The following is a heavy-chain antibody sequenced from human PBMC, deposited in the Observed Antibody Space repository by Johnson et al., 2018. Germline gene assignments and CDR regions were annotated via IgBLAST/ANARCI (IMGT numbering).Heavy chain of an antibody. CDR1: GFTFSSYG. CDR2: ISYDGSNK. Sequence: QVQLVESGGGVVQPGRSLRLSCAASGFTFSSYGMHWVRQAPGQGLEWVAVISYDGSNKYYADSVKGRFPISRDNSKNTLYLQMNSLRAEDTAVYYCAKDSGDCNNTTCGETYYYYGMDVWGRGTTVTVSS. J-gene: IGHJ6*02. D-gene: IGHD2-2*01. CDR3: AKDSGDCNNTTCGETYYYYGMDV. V-gene: IGHV3-30*18.